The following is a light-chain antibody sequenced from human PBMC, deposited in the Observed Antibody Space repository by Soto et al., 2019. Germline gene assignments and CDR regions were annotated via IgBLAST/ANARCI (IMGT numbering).Light chain of an antibody. CDR2: KAS. CDR3: KQYNNWWT. Sequence: DIQMTQSPSTLSASVGDRVTITFRASQSISSWLAWYQQKPGKAPKLLIYKASSLESGVPSRFSGSGSGTEFTLTISSLQSEDFAVYYCKQYNNWWTFGQGTKVDIK. J-gene: IGKJ1*01. CDR1: QSISSW. V-gene: IGKV1-5*03.